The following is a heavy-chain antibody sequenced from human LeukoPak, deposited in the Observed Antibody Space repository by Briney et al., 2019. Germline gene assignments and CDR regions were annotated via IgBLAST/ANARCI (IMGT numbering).Heavy chain of an antibody. J-gene: IGHJ4*01. V-gene: IGHV3-64D*06. CDR3: VSPVFINY. D-gene: IGHD1-14*01. Sequence: GGSLRLSCSASGFTFSSLGMHWVRQAPGKGLEHVTTIGSDGDSTYYADSVKDRFTISRDNSKNALYLQMTSLRPEDSAVYYCVSPVFINYWGQGTLVTVSS. CDR1: GFTFSSLG. CDR2: IGSDGDST.